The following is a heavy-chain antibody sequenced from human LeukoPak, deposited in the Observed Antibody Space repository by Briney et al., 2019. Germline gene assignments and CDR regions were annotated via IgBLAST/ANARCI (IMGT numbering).Heavy chain of an antibody. CDR3: AGQWLVLDYYYGMDV. D-gene: IGHD6-19*01. Sequence: GGSLRLSCAASGFTVSSNYMSWVRQAPGKGLEWVSVIYSGGSTYYPDSVKGRFTISRDNSKNTLYLQMNSLRAEDTAVYYCAGQWLVLDYYYGMDVWGQGTTVTVSS. V-gene: IGHV3-66*02. CDR1: GFTVSSNY. CDR2: IYSGGST. J-gene: IGHJ6*02.